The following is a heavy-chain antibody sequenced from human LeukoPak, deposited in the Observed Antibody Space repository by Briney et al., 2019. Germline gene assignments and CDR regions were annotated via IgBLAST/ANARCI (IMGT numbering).Heavy chain of an antibody. V-gene: IGHV3-48*04. D-gene: IGHD3-22*01. Sequence: GGSLRLSCAASGFTFSSYSMNWVRQAPGKGLEWVSYISSSSSTIYYADSVKGRFTISRDNAKNSLYLQMNSLRAEDTAVYYCVKTYYYDSSGYYYSDAFDIWGQGTMVTVSS. J-gene: IGHJ3*02. CDR1: GFTFSSYS. CDR3: VKTYYYDSSGYYYSDAFDI. CDR2: ISSSSSTI.